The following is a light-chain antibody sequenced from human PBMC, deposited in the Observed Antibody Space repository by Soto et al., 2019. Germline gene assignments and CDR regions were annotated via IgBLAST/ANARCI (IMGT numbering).Light chain of an antibody. J-gene: IGKJ2*01. CDR3: QQYDSSSPT. CDR1: QTVTSDY. CDR2: GAS. V-gene: IGKV3-20*01. Sequence: EIVLTQSPDTLSLSPGEGVTLSCRASQTVTSDYLAWYQQKPGQPPRLLIYGASIGAAGLPDRFSGSGSGTEFTLTISSLQPDDFATYYCQQYDSSSPTFGQGTKLEIK.